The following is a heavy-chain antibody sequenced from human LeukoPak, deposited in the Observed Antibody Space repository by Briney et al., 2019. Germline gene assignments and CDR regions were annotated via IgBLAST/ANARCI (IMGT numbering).Heavy chain of an antibody. CDR2: IYYSGST. D-gene: IGHD3-10*01. V-gene: IGHV4-31*03. Sequence: PSETLSLTCTVSGGSISSGGYYWSWIRQHPGKGLEWIGYIYYSGSTYYNPSLKSRVTISVDTSKNQVSLKLSSVTAADTAVYYCARAHYEGSGSYNWFDPWGQGTLVTVSS. J-gene: IGHJ5*02. CDR3: ARAHYEGSGSYNWFDP. CDR1: GGSISSGGYY.